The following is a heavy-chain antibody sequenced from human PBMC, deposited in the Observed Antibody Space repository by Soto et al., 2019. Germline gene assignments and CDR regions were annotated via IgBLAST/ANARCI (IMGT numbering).Heavy chain of an antibody. V-gene: IGHV3-30*18. CDR2: TSYDGTNK. J-gene: IGHJ6*02. CDR1: GFTFSTHG. CDR3: AKDLSGARWYYDALDV. Sequence: GESLKISCEVSGFTFSTHGMHWVRQAPGKGLERVAGTSYDGTNKYYARSVQGRFTISRENSMKTLYLQMNSLGTEDTAVYYCAKDLSGARWYYDALDVWGQGTTVTVSS. D-gene: IGHD2-15*01.